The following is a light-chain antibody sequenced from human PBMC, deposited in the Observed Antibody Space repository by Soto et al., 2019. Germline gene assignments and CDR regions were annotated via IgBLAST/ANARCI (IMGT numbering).Light chain of an antibody. J-gene: IGKJ4*01. CDR1: QSVSSN. V-gene: IGKV3-15*01. CDR2: GAS. Sequence: EIVMTQSPATLSVSPGERVTLSCRASQSVSSNLAWYQQKPGQAPRLLIYGASTRAIGIPARFSGSGSGTEFTLTISSLQSEDFAVYYCQQYNNWPLLFGGGTKVEIK. CDR3: QQYNNWPLL.